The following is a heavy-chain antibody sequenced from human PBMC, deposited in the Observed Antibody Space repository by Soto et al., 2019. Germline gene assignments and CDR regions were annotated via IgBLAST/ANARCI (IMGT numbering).Heavy chain of an antibody. CDR2: ISPTSNNI. J-gene: IGHJ4*02. CDR3: ANLWASSWSEDY. V-gene: IGHV3-48*01. CDR1: GLTFSSYA. Sequence: EVQLVESGGGLVQPGGSLRLSCAASGLTFSSYAMNWVRQAPGKGLEWVSYISPTSNNIYYADSVKGRFTISRDNVKNSLYLQMNSLRAEDTAVYYCANLWASSWSEDYWGQGTLVTVSS. D-gene: IGHD6-13*01.